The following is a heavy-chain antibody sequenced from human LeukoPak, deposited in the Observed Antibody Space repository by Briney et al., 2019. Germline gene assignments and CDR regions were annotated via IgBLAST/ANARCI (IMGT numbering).Heavy chain of an antibody. J-gene: IGHJ4*02. V-gene: IGHV3-53*01. CDR2: LYSGGGT. D-gene: IGHD2/OR15-2a*01. Sequence: PGGSLRLSCAASGFIVSGTYMNWVRRSPGKGLEWVSSLYSGGGTYYADFVKGRFTVSRDNSKNTVYLQMNNLRVEDTAVYYCARSADYLRHYFVSWGQGTLVTVSS. CDR3: ARSADYLRHYFVS. CDR1: GFIVSGTY.